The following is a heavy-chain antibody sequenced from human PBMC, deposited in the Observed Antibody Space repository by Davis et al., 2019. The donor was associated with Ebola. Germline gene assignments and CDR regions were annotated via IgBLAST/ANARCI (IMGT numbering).Heavy chain of an antibody. CDR3: ARDIWDCSGGNCNDDWFDP. CDR2: MNPNSGNT. Sequence: ASVKVSCKASGYTFTSYGITWVRQAPGQGLEWMGWMNPNSGNTGYAQKFQGRVTMTRNTSISTAYMELSSLRSEDTAVYYCARDIWDCSGGNCNDDWFDPWGQGTLVTVSS. J-gene: IGHJ5*02. D-gene: IGHD2-15*01. CDR1: GYTFTSYG. V-gene: IGHV1-8*02.